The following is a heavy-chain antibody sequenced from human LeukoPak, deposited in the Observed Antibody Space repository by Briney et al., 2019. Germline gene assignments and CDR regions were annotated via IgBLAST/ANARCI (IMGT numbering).Heavy chain of an antibody. CDR2: ISSSSSYI. J-gene: IGHJ4*02. V-gene: IGHV3-21*01. CDR3: ASSGSGHYYYDY. CDR1: GFTFSSYS. D-gene: IGHD3-22*01. Sequence: NPGGSLRLSCAASGFTFSSYSMNWVRQAPGKGLEWVSSISSSSSYIYYADSVKGRFTISRDNAKNKLYLQMNSLRGEDTAVYYCASSGSGHYYYDYWGQGTLVTVSS.